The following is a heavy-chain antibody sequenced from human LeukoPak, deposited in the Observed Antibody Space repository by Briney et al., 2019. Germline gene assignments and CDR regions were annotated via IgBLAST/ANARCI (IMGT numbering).Heavy chain of an antibody. CDR3: ARTTYYYDSSGTGDY. J-gene: IGHJ4*02. Sequence: GGSLRLSCAASEFTFSSYTMNWVRQAPGKGLVWVSRIKSDGISTNYADSVKGRFTISRDNAKNTLYLQMNSLRAEDTAMYYCARTTYYYDSSGTGDYWGQGTLVTVSS. D-gene: IGHD3-22*01. CDR1: EFTFSSYT. V-gene: IGHV3-74*01. CDR2: IKSDGIST.